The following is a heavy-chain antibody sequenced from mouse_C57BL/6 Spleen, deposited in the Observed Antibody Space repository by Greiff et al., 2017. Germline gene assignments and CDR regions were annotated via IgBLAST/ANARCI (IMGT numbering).Heavy chain of an antibody. V-gene: IGHV1-18*01. CDR3: ARRRDGYYDYAMDY. Sequence: SGPELVKPGASVKIPCKASGYTFTDYNMDWVKQSHGKSLEWIGDINLNNGGTIYNQKFKGKATLTVDKSSSTAYMELRSLTSEDTAVYYCARRRDGYYDYAMDYWGQGTSVTVSS. D-gene: IGHD2-3*01. J-gene: IGHJ4*01. CDR1: GYTFTDYN. CDR2: INLNNGGT.